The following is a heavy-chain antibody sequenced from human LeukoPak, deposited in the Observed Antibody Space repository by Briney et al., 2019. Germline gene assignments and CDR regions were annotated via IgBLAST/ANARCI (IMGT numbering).Heavy chain of an antibody. V-gene: IGHV3-23*01. CDR2: ISGSGGST. Sequence: GGSLRLSCAASGFTFSSYAMSWVRQAPGTGLEWVSAISGSGGSTYYADSVKGRFTISRDNSKNTLYLQMNSLRAEDTAVYYCAKLPRGYSYGDDYWGQGTLVTVSS. CDR3: AKLPRGYSYGDDY. D-gene: IGHD5-18*01. CDR1: GFTFSSYA. J-gene: IGHJ4*02.